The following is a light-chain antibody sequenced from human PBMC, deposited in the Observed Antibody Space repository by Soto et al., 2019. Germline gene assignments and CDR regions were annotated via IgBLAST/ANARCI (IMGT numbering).Light chain of an antibody. J-gene: IGKJ4*01. CDR1: QDISKY. CDR3: QQYDKLLT. Sequence: DIQMTQSPSSLSASVGDRVTITCRASQDISKYLNWYQQKPGKVPKLLIFDASNLEPGVPSRFSGSGSGTHFSFTISSLRPEDFATYSCQQYDKLLTFGGGTKVEI. CDR2: DAS. V-gene: IGKV1-33*01.